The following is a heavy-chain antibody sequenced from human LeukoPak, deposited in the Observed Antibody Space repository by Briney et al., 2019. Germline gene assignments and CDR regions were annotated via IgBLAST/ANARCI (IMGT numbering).Heavy chain of an antibody. CDR3: AREYSSSWYVVPTNWFDP. CDR2: IDMSGTTI. V-gene: IGHV3-11*01. CDR1: GFTFSDYY. D-gene: IGHD6-13*01. Sequence: GGSLRLSCAASGFTFSDYYMGWVRQAPGKGLECVSYIDMSGTTIYYADSVKGRFTISRDNAKNSLFLQMNSLRTEDTAVYYCAREYSSSWYVVPTNWFDPWGQGTLVTVSS. J-gene: IGHJ5*02.